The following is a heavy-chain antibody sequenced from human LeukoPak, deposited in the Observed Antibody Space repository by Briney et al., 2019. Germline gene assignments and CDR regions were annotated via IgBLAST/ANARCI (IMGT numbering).Heavy chain of an antibody. Sequence: GGSLRLSCAASGFTVSSNYMSWVRQAPGKGLEWVSVIYSGGSTYYADSVKGRFTISRDNSKNTLYLQMNSLRAEDTAVYYCARDLFAAAGTFDYWGQGTLVTVAS. CDR1: GFTVSSNY. V-gene: IGHV3-53*01. CDR2: IYSGGST. J-gene: IGHJ4*02. D-gene: IGHD6-13*01. CDR3: ARDLFAAAGTFDY.